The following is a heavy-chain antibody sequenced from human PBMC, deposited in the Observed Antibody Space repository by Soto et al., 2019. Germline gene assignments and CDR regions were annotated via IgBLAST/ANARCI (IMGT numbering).Heavy chain of an antibody. Sequence: QLQLQESGPGLVKPSETLSLTCTVSGGSISSSSYYWGWIRQPPGKGLEWIGSIYYSGSTYYNPSLKSRVTMSVDTSKNQFSLKLSSVTAADTAVYYCARHIRYCSGGSCYPYYYYGMDVWGQGTTVTVSS. D-gene: IGHD2-15*01. V-gene: IGHV4-39*01. CDR2: IYYSGST. CDR1: GGSISSSSYY. J-gene: IGHJ6*02. CDR3: ARHIRYCSGGSCYPYYYYGMDV.